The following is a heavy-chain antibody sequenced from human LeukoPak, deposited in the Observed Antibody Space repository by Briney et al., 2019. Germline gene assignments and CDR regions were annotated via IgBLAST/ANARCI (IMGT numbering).Heavy chain of an antibody. CDR3: ARVPPSAHQLLSSDY. J-gene: IGHJ4*02. Sequence: ASVKVSCKASGYTFTSYGISWVRQAPGQGLEWMGWISANNGETRYAQNFQGRVTMTTDTSTTTAYMELRSLRSDDTAVYYCARVPPSAHQLLSSDYWGQGTQVTVSS. V-gene: IGHV1-18*01. CDR1: GYTFTSYG. CDR2: ISANNGET. D-gene: IGHD2-2*01.